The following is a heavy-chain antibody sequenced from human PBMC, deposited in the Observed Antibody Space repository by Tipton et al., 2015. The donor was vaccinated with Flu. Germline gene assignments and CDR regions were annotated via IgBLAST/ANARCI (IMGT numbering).Heavy chain of an antibody. CDR2: LYTSGST. CDR1: GDSINNYD. J-gene: IGHJ5*02. CDR3: ARDVITVAGTRFDP. V-gene: IGHV4-59*01. Sequence: LRLSCTVSGDSINNYDWSWVRQSPGKALECIGYLYTSGSTDYNPSLKGRVTISVDTSKSQFFLKLNSLTPADTGVYYCARDVITVAGTRFDPWGQGTLVTVSS. D-gene: IGHD6-19*01.